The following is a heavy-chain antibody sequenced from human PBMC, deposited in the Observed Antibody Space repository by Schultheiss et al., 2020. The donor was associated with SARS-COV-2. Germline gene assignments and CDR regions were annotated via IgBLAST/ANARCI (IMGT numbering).Heavy chain of an antibody. CDR1: GGTFSSYA. CDR2: IIPILGIA. Sequence: SCKASGGTFSSYAISWVRQAPGQGLEWMGRIIPILGIANYAQKFQGRVTITADKSTSTAYMELSSLRSEDTAVYYCATYTAMVSSYYYYGMDVWGQGTTVTVSS. J-gene: IGHJ6*02. D-gene: IGHD5-18*01. V-gene: IGHV1-69*04. CDR3: ATYTAMVSSYYYYGMDV.